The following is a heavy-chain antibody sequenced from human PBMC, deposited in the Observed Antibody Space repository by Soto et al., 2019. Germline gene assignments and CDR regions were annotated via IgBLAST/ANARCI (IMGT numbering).Heavy chain of an antibody. J-gene: IGHJ6*02. CDR2: ISYDGSNK. CDR1: GFTFSSYG. CDR3: AKDTEVTTDGGGYYYYGMDV. V-gene: IGHV3-30*18. Sequence: QVQLVESGGGVVQPGRSLRLSCAASGFTFSSYGMHWVRQTPGKGLEWVAVISYDGSNKYYADSVKGRFTISRDNSKNTMYLQMNSPRAEDTAVYYCAKDTEVTTDGGGYYYYGMDVWGQGTTVTVS. D-gene: IGHD4-17*01.